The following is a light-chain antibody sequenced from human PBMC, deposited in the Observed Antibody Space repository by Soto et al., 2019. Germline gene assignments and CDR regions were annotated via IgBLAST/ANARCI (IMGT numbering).Light chain of an antibody. CDR2: GAS. V-gene: IGKV3-20*01. Sequence: EIVLTQSPGTLSLSPGERATLSCRASQSVSSSYLAWYQQKHGQAPRLLIYGASSRATGIPGRFSGSGAGTDLTITISRLEPEDFEVYYCQQYGDSPLTFGGGTKVDIK. CDR3: QQYGDSPLT. J-gene: IGKJ4*01. CDR1: QSVSSSY.